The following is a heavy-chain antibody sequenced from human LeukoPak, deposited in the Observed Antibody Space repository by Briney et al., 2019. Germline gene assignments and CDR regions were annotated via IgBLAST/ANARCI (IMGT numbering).Heavy chain of an antibody. D-gene: IGHD6-19*01. CDR2: IWYDGSNK. CDR1: GFTFSTYG. J-gene: IGHJ4*02. CDR3: ARGGGWSPYHFDS. V-gene: IGHV3-33*08. Sequence: GGSLRLSCAASGFTFSTYGMHWVRQAPGKGLEWVAVIWYDGSNKYYEDSVEGRFTISRDNSKNTLYLQMNSLRAEDTAVYYCARGGGWSPYHFDSWGQGTLGTVSS.